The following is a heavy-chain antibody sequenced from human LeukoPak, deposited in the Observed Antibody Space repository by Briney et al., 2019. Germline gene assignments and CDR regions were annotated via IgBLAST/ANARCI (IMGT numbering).Heavy chain of an antibody. CDR1: GYTFTGYY. V-gene: IGHV1-2*02. CDR2: INPNSGGT. CDR3: ARESHHCSSTSCYRTYYGMDV. Sequence: ASVKVSGKASGYTFTGYYMHWVRQAPGQGLEWMGWINPNSGGTNYAQKFQGRVTMTRDSSISTAYMELSRLRSDDTAVYYCARESHHCSSTSCYRTYYGMDVWGQGTTVTVSS. J-gene: IGHJ6*02. D-gene: IGHD2-2*02.